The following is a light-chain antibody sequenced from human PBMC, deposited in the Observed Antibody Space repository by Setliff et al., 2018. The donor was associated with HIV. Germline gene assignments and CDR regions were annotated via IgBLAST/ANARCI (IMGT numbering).Light chain of an antibody. Sequence: QSALTQPPSASGIPGQRVTISCSGSSSNIGTNTVTWYQQFPGTAPTLLIYNNNQRPSGVPDRFSGSKSGTSASLAISGLQSEDEAHYYCAAWDDSLSGPDYVFGTGTKVTVL. CDR2: NNN. CDR3: AAWDDSLSGPDYV. CDR1: SSNIGTNT. V-gene: IGLV1-44*01. J-gene: IGLJ1*01.